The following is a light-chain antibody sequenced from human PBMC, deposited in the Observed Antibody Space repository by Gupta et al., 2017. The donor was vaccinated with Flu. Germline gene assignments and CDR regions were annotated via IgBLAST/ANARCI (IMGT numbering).Light chain of an antibody. CDR1: QSVSAY. V-gene: IGKV1-39*01. Sequence: DIQMTQSPSSLSASVGDRVTITCRASQSVSAYLNWYQQKPGKAPKLLIYARSSLQSGVPSRFSGSGTGTDFTLTISRLQPEDFAIYYCQQTDSTPSTFGQGTMMEIK. CDR2: ARS. J-gene: IGKJ2*02. CDR3: QQTDSTPST.